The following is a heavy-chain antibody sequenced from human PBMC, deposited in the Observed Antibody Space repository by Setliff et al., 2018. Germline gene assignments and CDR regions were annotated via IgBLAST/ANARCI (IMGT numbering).Heavy chain of an antibody. CDR3: AKGGGRYHSDS. CDR1: GGSFRGYY. Sequence: SETLSLTCGVYGGSFRGYYWSWIRQPPGKGLEWIGEINHSGSTNYSPSLKSRVTISIDKSNNQFSLKLTSMTAADTAVYYCAKGGGRYHSDSWGQGILVTVSS. J-gene: IGHJ4*02. CDR2: INHSGST. D-gene: IGHD1-1*01. V-gene: IGHV4-34*01.